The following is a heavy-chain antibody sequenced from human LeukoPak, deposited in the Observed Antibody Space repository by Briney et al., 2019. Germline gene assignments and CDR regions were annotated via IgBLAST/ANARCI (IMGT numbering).Heavy chain of an antibody. CDR1: GGSISSYY. J-gene: IGHJ4*02. D-gene: IGHD3-16*02. CDR2: IYYSGST. V-gene: IGHV4-59*12. CDR3: ARELTSSDYVWGSYRYFDY. Sequence: SETLSLTCTVSGGSISSYYWSWIRQPPGKGLEWIGYIYYSGSTNYNPSLKSRVTMSVDTSKNQFSLKLSSVTAADTAVYYCARELTSSDYVWGSYRYFDYWGQGTLVTVSS.